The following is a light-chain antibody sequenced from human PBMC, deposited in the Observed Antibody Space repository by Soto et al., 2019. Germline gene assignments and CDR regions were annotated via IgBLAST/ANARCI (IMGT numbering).Light chain of an antibody. CDR2: TND. Sequence: QSVLTQPPSASGTPGQRVTISCSGSSSSIGSNTVNWYQQLPGTAPKLLIYTNDQRPSGVPDRFSGSKSGTSASLAISGLQSEDEAHYYCAAWDDSLNGVVFGGGTKLT. CDR1: SSSIGSNT. V-gene: IGLV1-44*01. J-gene: IGLJ2*01. CDR3: AAWDDSLNGVV.